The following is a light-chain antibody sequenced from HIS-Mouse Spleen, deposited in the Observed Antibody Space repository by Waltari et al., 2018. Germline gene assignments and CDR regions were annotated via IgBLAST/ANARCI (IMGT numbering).Light chain of an antibody. CDR2: EDN. V-gene: IGLV6-57*02. J-gene: IGLJ1*01. Sequence: NFMLTQPHSVSESPGKTVTISCTGSSGSIASNYFQWYQQPPGSAPTTVIYEDNQSPSGVPDRFSGSIDSSSNSASLTISGLKTEDEADYYCQSYDSSNYVFGTGTKVTVL. CDR3: QSYDSSNYV. CDR1: SGSIASNY.